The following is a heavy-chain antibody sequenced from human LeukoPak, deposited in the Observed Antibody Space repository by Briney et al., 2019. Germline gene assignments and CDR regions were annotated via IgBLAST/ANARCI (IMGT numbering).Heavy chain of an antibody. D-gene: IGHD3-22*01. V-gene: IGHV3-23*01. Sequence: QPGGSLRLSCAASGFTSTSYSMNWVRQAPGEGLEWVSTISGGGGSTYYADSVKGRFTISRDNSKNTLYLQMNSLRAEDTAVYYCAKIGPSLDYYDSSGYLQAHYYYYGMDVWGQGTTVTVSS. CDR3: AKIGPSLDYYDSSGYLQAHYYYYGMDV. J-gene: IGHJ6*02. CDR1: GFTSTSYS. CDR2: ISGGGGST.